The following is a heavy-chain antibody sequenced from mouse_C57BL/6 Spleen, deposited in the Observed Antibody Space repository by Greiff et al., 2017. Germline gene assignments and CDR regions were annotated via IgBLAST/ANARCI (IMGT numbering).Heavy chain of an antibody. CDR2: ISSGGDYI. CDR3: TRDPTYYYGSSYESYAMDY. V-gene: IGHV5-9-1*02. J-gene: IGHJ4*01. Sequence: EVTVVESGEGLVKPGGSLKLSCAASGFTFSSYAMSWVRQTPEKRLEWVAYISSGGDYIYYADTVKGRFTISRDNARNTLYLQMSSLKSEDTAMYYCTRDPTYYYGSSYESYAMDYWGQGTSVTVSS. CDR1: GFTFSSYA. D-gene: IGHD1-1*01.